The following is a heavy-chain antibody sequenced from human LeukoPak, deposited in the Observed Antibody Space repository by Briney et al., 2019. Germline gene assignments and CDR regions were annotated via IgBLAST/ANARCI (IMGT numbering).Heavy chain of an antibody. CDR3: ARDGIAARALFFDY. CDR2: ISSSSSTI. Sequence: GGSLRLSCAASGFTFSSYSMNWVRQAPGKGLEWVSYISSSSSTIYYADSVKGRFTISRDNAKNSLYLQMNSLRAEDTAVYYCARDGIAARALFFDYWGQGTLVTVSS. V-gene: IGHV3-48*01. D-gene: IGHD6-6*01. CDR1: GFTFSSYS. J-gene: IGHJ4*02.